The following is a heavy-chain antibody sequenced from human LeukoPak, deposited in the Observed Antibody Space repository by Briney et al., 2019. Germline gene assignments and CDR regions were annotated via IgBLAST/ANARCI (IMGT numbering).Heavy chain of an antibody. J-gene: IGHJ4*02. D-gene: IGHD3-10*01. CDR1: GFTFGSYG. CDR2: IWYDGSNK. Sequence: GGSLRLSCAASGFTFGSYGMHWVRQAPGKGLEWVAVIWYDGSNKYYAESVKGRFTISRDNSKNTLSLQMSSLRVEDTAVYYCTRARGTIEKTYGDYWGQGTLVTVSS. CDR3: TRARGTIEKTYGDY. V-gene: IGHV3-33*01.